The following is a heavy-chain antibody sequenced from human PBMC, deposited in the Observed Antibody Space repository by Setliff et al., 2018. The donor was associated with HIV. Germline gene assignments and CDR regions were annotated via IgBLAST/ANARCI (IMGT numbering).Heavy chain of an antibody. D-gene: IGHD1-26*01. CDR3: ALASIVSTARRNH. Sequence: GASVKVSCKASGYTFSGYYLHWVRRAPGQGLEWMGWINPNSGATNYAQSFQGRVTMTRDTSISTAYMDLSSLTSDDTAVHYCALASIVSTARRNHWGRGTTVTVSS. CDR1: GYTFSGYY. J-gene: IGHJ4*02. V-gene: IGHV1-2*02. CDR2: INPNSGAT.